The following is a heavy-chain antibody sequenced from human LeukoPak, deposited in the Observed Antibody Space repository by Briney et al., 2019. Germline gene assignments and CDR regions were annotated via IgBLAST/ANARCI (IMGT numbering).Heavy chain of an antibody. CDR1: GFTFSSYA. V-gene: IGHV3-23*01. CDR3: AKRVWGSYRPQKDWFDP. CDR2: ISGSGGST. D-gene: IGHD3-16*02. Sequence: GGSLRLSCAASGFTFSSYAMGWVRQAPGKGLEWVSAISGSGGSTYYADSVKGRFTISRDNSKNTLYLQMNSLRAEDTAVYYCAKRVWGSYRPQKDWFDPWGQGTLVTVSS. J-gene: IGHJ5*02.